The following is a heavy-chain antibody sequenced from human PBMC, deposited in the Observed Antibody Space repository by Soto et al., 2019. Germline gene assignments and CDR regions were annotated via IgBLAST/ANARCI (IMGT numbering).Heavy chain of an antibody. CDR2: IYYSGST. CDR1: GGSISSYY. Sequence: SETLSLTCTVSGGSISSYYWSWIRQPPGKGLEWIGYIYYSGSTNYNPSLKSRVTISVDTSKNQFSLKLSSVTAADTAVYYCARGRYDILTGYYDYGMDVWGQGTTVTAS. CDR3: ARGRYDILTGYYDYGMDV. J-gene: IGHJ6*02. V-gene: IGHV4-59*01. D-gene: IGHD3-9*01.